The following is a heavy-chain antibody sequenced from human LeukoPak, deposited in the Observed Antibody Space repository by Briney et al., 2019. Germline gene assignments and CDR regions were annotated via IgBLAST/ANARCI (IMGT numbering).Heavy chain of an antibody. CDR3: GREDGYCSGGNCYSYFDS. CDR1: GFTFNHFW. V-gene: IGHV3-7*01. D-gene: IGHD2-15*01. CDR2: IKKTGSET. J-gene: IGHJ4*02. Sequence: GGSLRLSCAASGFTFNHFWMSWIRQAPGKGLEWVAYIKKTGSETYYVDSVKGRFTITRDNTRNSLFLQMYSLRAEDTAVYFCGREDGYCSGGNCYSYFDSWGQGTLVTVSA.